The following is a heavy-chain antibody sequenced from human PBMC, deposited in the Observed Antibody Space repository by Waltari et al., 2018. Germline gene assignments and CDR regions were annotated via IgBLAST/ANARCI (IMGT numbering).Heavy chain of an antibody. CDR1: GGPISSGGYY. CDR3: ARHVGVAAAGTGWFDP. D-gene: IGHD6-13*01. CDR2: IYPGDSDT. Sequence: QVQLQESGPGLVKPSQTLSLTCTVSGGPISSGGYYWSWIRQPPGKGLEWMGIIYPGDSDTRYSPSFQGQVTISADKPISTAYLQWSSLKASDTAMYYCARHVGVAAAGTGWFDPWGQGTLVTVSS. V-gene: IGHV4-31*01. J-gene: IGHJ5*02.